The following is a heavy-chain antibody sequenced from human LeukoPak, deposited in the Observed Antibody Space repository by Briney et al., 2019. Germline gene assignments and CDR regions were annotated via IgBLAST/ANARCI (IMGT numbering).Heavy chain of an antibody. J-gene: IGHJ4*02. V-gene: IGHV3-7*01. CDR2: IKQDGSEK. CDR3: AREGRITMIVVVIAPLDY. Sequence: GSLRLSCVGSGFTFSRYWLNWVRQAPGKGLEWVANIKQDGSEKYYVDSVKGRFTISRDNAKNSLYLQMNSLRAEDTAVYYCAREGRITMIVVVIAPLDYWGQGTLVTVSS. D-gene: IGHD3-22*01. CDR1: GFTFSRYW.